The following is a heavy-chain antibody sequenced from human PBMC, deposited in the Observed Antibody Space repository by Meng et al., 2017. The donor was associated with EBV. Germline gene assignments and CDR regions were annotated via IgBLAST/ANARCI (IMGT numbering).Heavy chain of an antibody. CDR2: ISAYNGNT. CDR1: GYTFTSYG. D-gene: IGHD3-22*01. CDR3: ARDGRLYDTPSPFDY. Sequence: QVQLVQSGAGVKKPGGSVKVSCKASGYTFTSYGISWVRQAPGQGLEWMGWISAYNGNTNYAQKLQGRVTMTTDTSTSTAYMELRSLRSDDTAVYYCARDGRLYDTPSPFDYWGQGTLVTVSS. J-gene: IGHJ4*02. V-gene: IGHV1-18*01.